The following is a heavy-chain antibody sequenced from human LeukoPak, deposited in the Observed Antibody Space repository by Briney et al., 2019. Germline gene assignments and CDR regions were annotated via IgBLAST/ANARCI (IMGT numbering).Heavy chain of an antibody. CDR1: GFTFSRYW. J-gene: IGHJ4*02. V-gene: IGHV3-7*01. CDR3: ARDHDGKDY. Sequence: GGSLRLSCAASGFTFSRYWMSWVRQAPGKGLEWVANIDQDGRGKYHADSGTGRFTISRDNAKNSLYLQMNSLRADDTAVYYCARDHDGKDYWGQGTLVTVSS. CDR2: IDQDGRGK.